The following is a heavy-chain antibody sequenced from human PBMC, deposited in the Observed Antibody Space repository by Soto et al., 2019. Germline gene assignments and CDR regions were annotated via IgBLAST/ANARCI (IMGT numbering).Heavy chain of an antibody. D-gene: IGHD2-15*01. CDR3: ATSPPLYCSGGSCYPSFDP. V-gene: IGHV1-3*01. J-gene: IGHJ5*02. Sequence: ASVKVSCKASGYTFTSYAMHWVRQAPGQRLEWMGWINAGNGNTKYSQKFQGRVTITRDTSASTAYMEQSSLRSEDTAVYYCATSPPLYCSGGSCYPSFDPWGQGTLVTVSS. CDR1: GYTFTSYA. CDR2: INAGNGNT.